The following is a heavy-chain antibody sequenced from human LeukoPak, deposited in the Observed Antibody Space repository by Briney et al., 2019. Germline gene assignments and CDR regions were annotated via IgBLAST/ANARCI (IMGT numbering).Heavy chain of an antibody. Sequence: PSETLSPTCAVYGGSFSGYYWSWIRQPPGKGLEWIGEINHSGSTNYNPSLKSRVTISVDTSKNQFSLKLSSVTAADTAVYYCARSGYDFWSGYSQYFQHWGQGTLVTVSS. CDR2: INHSGST. V-gene: IGHV4-34*01. CDR3: ARSGYDFWSGYSQYFQH. J-gene: IGHJ1*01. CDR1: GGSFSGYY. D-gene: IGHD3-3*01.